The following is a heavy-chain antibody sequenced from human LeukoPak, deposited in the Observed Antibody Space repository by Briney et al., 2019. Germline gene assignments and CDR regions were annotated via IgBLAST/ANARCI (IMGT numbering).Heavy chain of an antibody. CDR2: IYYSGST. Sequence: SETLSLTCTVSGGSISTYYWSWIRQPPGKGLEWIGYIYYSGSTNYNPSLKSRVSISVDTSKNQFSLKLSSVTAADTAVYYCARIVVADFDYWGQGTLVTVSS. CDR3: ARIVVADFDY. V-gene: IGHV4-59*08. D-gene: IGHD3-22*01. CDR1: GGSISTYY. J-gene: IGHJ4*02.